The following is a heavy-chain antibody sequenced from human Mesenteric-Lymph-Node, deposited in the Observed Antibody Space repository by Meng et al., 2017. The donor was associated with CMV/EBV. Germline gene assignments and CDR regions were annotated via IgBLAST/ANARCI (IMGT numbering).Heavy chain of an antibody. Sequence: TFTSYSINWVRQAPGKGLEWVSFISSNSNYIYYRDSVKGRFTISRDNAKKSVFLQMNTLRVEDAAVYYCVRDLSCSGGSCYSGAFDIWGQGTVVTVSS. CDR3: VRDLSCSGGSCYSGAFDI. V-gene: IGHV3-21*01. J-gene: IGHJ3*02. CDR1: TFTSYS. D-gene: IGHD2-15*01. CDR2: ISSNSNYI.